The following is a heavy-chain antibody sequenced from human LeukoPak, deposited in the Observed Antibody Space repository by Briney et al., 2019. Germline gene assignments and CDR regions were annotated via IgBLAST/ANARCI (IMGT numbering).Heavy chain of an antibody. V-gene: IGHV4-39*07. J-gene: IGHJ4*02. CDR2: IYYSGDT. Sequence: PSETLSLTCTVSGGSISSSSYSWGWIRQPPGKGLEWIGSIYYSGDTSYNPSLKSRVTISVDTSKNQFSLKLSSVTAADTAVYYCARDQRPITIFGVAQTAHYFDYWGQGTLVTVSS. D-gene: IGHD3-3*01. CDR1: GGSISSSSYS. CDR3: ARDQRPITIFGVAQTAHYFDY.